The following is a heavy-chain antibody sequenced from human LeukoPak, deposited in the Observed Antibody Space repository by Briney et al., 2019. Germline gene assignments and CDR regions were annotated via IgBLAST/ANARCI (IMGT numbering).Heavy chain of an antibody. CDR2: ISSSSSYI. CDR3: ARDSPLWFGEYPPRVGMDV. J-gene: IGHJ6*02. CDR1: GFTFSSYS. D-gene: IGHD3-10*01. V-gene: IGHV3-21*01. Sequence: KTGGSLRLSCAASGFTFSSYSMNWVRQAPGKGLEWVSSISSSSSYIYYADSVKGRFTISRDNAKNSLYLQMNSLRAEDTAVYYCARDSPLWFGEYPPRVGMDVWGQGTTVTVSS.